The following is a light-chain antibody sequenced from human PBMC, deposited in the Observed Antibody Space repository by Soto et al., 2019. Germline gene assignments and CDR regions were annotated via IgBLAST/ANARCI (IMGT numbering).Light chain of an antibody. Sequence: QSVLTQPASVSGSPGQSITISCTGTSSDVGGYNYVSWYQQHPGKAPKLMIYDVSNRPSGVSNRFSGSKSGNTASLTISGVQAEDEAYYYCSSYTSSSTLGVFGTGTKVTVL. CDR2: DVS. J-gene: IGLJ1*01. CDR3: SSYTSSSTLGV. CDR1: SSDVGGYNY. V-gene: IGLV2-14*01.